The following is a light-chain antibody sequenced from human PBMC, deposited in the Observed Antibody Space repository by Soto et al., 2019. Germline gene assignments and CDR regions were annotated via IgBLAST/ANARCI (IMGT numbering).Light chain of an antibody. CDR2: AAS. J-gene: IGKJ5*01. Sequence: SPSVGDRVNITCRASQSISSYLNWYQQKPGKAPKLLIYAASSLQSGVPSRFSGSGSGTDFTLTISSLQPEDFATYYCQQSYSTPGTFGQGTRLAIK. CDR1: QSISSY. CDR3: QQSYSTPGT. V-gene: IGKV1-39*01.